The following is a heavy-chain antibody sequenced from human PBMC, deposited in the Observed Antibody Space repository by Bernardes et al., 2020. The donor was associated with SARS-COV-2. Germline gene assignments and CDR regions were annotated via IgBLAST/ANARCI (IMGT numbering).Heavy chain of an antibody. CDR1: GVSFSGYY. V-gene: IGHV4-34*01. D-gene: IGHD2-2*01. Sequence: SETLSLTCAVYGVSFSGYYWSWIRQPPGKGLEWIGEINHSGSTNYNPSLKSRVTISVDTSKNQFSLKLSSVTAADTAVYYCAREACSSTSCPAAFDIWGQGTMVTVSS. J-gene: IGHJ3*02. CDR3: AREACSSTSCPAAFDI. CDR2: INHSGST.